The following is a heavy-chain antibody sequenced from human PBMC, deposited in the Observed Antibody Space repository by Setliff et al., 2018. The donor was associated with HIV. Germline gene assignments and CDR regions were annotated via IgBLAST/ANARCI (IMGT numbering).Heavy chain of an antibody. J-gene: IGHJ4*02. CDR3: ARSRVRGVIINGY. Sequence: SETLSLTCAVYGGSFSGYYWSWIRQPPGKGLEWIGEINHSGSTNYNPSLKSRLTISVDTSKNQFSLKLSSVTAADTAIYYCARSRVRGVIINGYWGQGTPVTVSS. CDR1: GGSFSGYY. V-gene: IGHV4-34*01. D-gene: IGHD3-10*01. CDR2: INHSGST.